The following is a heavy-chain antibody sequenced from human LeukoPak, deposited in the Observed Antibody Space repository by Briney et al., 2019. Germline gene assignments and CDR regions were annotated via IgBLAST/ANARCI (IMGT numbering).Heavy chain of an antibody. CDR2: ISWNSDSI. D-gene: IGHD3-16*01. CDR3: AKGGGGRLIYYYYMDV. CDR1: GFTFDDYA. V-gene: IGHV3-9*03. Sequence: PGGSLRLSCAASGFTFDDYAMHWVRQAPGKGLEWVSGISWNSDSIDYADSVKGRFTISRDNAKNSLYLQMNSLGAEDMALYYCAKGGGGRLIYYYYMDVWGKGTTVTVSS. J-gene: IGHJ6*03.